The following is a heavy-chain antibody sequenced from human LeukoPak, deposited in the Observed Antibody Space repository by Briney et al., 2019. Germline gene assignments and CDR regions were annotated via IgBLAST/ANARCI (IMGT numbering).Heavy chain of an antibody. Sequence: GGSLRLSCAASGFTFSSYSMNWVRQAPGKGLEWVSSISSSSSYIYYADSVKGRFTISRDNAKNSLYLQMNSLRAEDAAVYYCAKAPVTSCRGAFCYPFDSWGQGTLVTVSS. V-gene: IGHV3-21*04. CDR1: GFTFSSYS. J-gene: IGHJ4*02. CDR3: AKAPVTSCRGAFCYPFDS. CDR2: ISSSSSYI. D-gene: IGHD2-15*01.